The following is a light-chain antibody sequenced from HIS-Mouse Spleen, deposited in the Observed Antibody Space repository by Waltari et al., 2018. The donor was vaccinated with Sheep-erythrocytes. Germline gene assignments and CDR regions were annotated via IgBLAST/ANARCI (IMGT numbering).Light chain of an antibody. CDR3: CSYAGSSTPWV. CDR1: PIPVVRSNL. CDR2: EGS. J-gene: IGLJ3*02. V-gene: IGLV2-23*01. Sequence: SALNQPASVSGSPGQSITISSTETPIPVVRSNLVSWYQQHPGKAPKLMIYEGSKRPSGVSNRFSGSKSGNTASLTISGLQAEDEADYYCCSYAGSSTPWVFGGGTKLTVL.